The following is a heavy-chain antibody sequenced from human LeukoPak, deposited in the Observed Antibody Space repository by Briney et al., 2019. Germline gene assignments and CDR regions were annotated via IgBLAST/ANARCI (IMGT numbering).Heavy chain of an antibody. CDR3: ARVWEVYIPIGSWFDP. D-gene: IGHD3-10*01. CDR2: INPNSGGT. V-gene: IGHV1-2*02. CDR1: GYTFTGYY. Sequence: ASVKVSCKASGYTFTGYYMHWVRQAPVQGLEWMGWINPNSGGTNYAQKFQGRVTMTRDTSISTAYMELSRLRSDDTAVYYCARVWEVYIPIGSWFDPWGQGTLVTVSS. J-gene: IGHJ5*02.